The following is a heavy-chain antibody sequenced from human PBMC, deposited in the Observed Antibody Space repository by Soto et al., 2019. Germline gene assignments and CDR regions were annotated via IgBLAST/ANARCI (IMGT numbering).Heavy chain of an antibody. CDR3: ARVLGIVVVKAFDI. CDR1: GDSITSGGNY. CDR2: FSSSGGT. J-gene: IGHJ3*02. Sequence: SETLSLTCSVSGDSITSGGNYWSWIRQHPGRGLEWIGYFSSSGGTYYNPSLKSRVIMSLDTSNKQFSLRLSSVTAADTAMYYCARVLGIVVVKAFDIWGQGTMVTVSS. D-gene: IGHD3-22*01. V-gene: IGHV4-31*03.